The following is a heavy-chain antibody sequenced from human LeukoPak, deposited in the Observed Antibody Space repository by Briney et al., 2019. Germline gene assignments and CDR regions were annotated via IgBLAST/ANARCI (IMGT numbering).Heavy chain of an antibody. CDR3: ARDLGSVGYCSSGSCYDRSNWFDP. Sequence: GASVKVSCKASGYTFTSYYMHWVRQAPGQGLEWMGIINPSGGSTSYAQKFQGRVTMTRDTSTSTVYMELSSLRSEDTAVYYCARDLGSVGYCSSGSCYDRSNWFDPWGQGTLVTVSS. V-gene: IGHV1-46*01. CDR2: INPSGGST. CDR1: GYTFTSYY. J-gene: IGHJ5*02. D-gene: IGHD2-15*01.